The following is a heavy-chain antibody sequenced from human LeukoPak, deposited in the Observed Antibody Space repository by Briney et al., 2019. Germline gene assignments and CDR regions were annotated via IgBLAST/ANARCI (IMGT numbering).Heavy chain of an antibody. Sequence: PGGSLRLSCATSGFTFSNAWMSWVRQAPGKGLEWVSTVSGSGQTTYYADSVKGRFTISRDNAKNSLYLQMSNLRAEDTAVYFCARGGGLDVWGQGATVTVSS. CDR2: VSGSGQTT. CDR3: ARGGGLDV. V-gene: IGHV3-11*01. J-gene: IGHJ6*02. CDR1: GFTFSNAW. D-gene: IGHD3-16*01.